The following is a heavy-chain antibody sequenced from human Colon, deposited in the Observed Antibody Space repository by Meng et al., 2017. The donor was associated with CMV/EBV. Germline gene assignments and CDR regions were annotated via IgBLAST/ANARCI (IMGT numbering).Heavy chain of an antibody. CDR2: VFHSGDT. J-gene: IGHJ5*02. V-gene: IGHV4-38-2*02. D-gene: IGHD3-3*01. CDR1: GFSLSSGNY. CDR3: ARDQDVWSGPQFDP. Sequence: SETLSLTCSVSGFSLSSGNYWGWIRQTPGKGLEWIGSVFHSGDTFYNPSLKSRITISVDKSKNQFSLKLTSVTAADTAVYYCARDQDVWSGPQFDPWGQGTLVTVSS.